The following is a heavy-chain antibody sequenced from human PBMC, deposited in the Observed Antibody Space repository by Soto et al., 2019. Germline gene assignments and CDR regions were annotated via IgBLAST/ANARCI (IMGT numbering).Heavy chain of an antibody. Sequence: EVQLVESGGGLVQPGGSRRVSCAASGFSFSNYAMNWVRQAPGKGLEWVSYISIGSGSIFYADSVKGRFTISRDDAKNSLDMQMNTLRDEDTAVYYCVRDDRWAFDFWGQGTMVTVSS. J-gene: IGHJ3*01. CDR2: ISIGSGSI. D-gene: IGHD3-22*01. V-gene: IGHV3-48*02. CDR1: GFSFSNYA. CDR3: VRDDRWAFDF.